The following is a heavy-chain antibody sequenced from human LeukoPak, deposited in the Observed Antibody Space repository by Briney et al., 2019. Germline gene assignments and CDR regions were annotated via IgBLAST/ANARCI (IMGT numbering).Heavy chain of an antibody. CDR3: GREGLPSAWDY. Sequence: PGGSLRLSCAASGFPFSSYSMTWVRQAPGKGLEWVANIKPDGTAKFYVDSVKGRFTISRDNAKNSLYLQMNSLRAEDTAVYYCGREGLPSAWDYWGQGTLVTVSS. D-gene: IGHD6-19*01. V-gene: IGHV3-7*03. CDR1: GFPFSSYS. CDR2: IKPDGTAK. J-gene: IGHJ4*02.